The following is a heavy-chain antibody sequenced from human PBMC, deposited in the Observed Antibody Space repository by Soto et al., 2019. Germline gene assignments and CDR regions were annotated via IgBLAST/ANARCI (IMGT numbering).Heavy chain of an antibody. CDR3: ARDPTVTTQLSYYYGMDV. CDR1: GGSISSYY. CDR2: IYYSGST. V-gene: IGHV4-59*01. Sequence: ESGPTLVNPTETLSLTCTVSGGSISSYYWSWIRQPPGKGLEWIGYIYYSGSTNYNPSLKSRVTISVDTSKNQFSLKLSSVTAADTAVYYCARDPTVTTQLSYYYGMDVWGQGTTVTVSS. D-gene: IGHD4-17*01. J-gene: IGHJ6*02.